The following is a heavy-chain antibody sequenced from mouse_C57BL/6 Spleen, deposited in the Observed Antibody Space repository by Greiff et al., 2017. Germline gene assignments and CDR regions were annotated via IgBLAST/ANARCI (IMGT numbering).Heavy chain of an antibody. J-gene: IGHJ4*01. D-gene: IGHD1-2*01. CDR1: GFTFSNYW. V-gene: IGHV6-3*01. CDR3: TRLTTAYAMDY. Sequence: EVKLQESGGGLVQPGGSMKLSCVASGFTFSNYWMNWVRQSPEKGLEWVAQIRLKSDNYATHYAESVKGRFTISRDDSKSSVYLQMNNLRAEDTGIYYCTRLTTAYAMDYWGQGTSVTVSS. CDR2: IRLKSDNYAT.